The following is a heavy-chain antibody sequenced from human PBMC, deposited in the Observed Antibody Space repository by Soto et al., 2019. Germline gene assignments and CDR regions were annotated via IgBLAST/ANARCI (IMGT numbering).Heavy chain of an antibody. CDR2: INPNGGYT. CDR3: TRAHSDVVILPDVRPLFDL. Sequence: QVQLVQSGAEVKKPGASVKVSCKTSGYDFFKYNMHWVRQAPGQGLEWMGVINPNGGYTRHAQKFQGRVIMTRDTSSKIVYMELSGLTSADTAMYYCTRAHSDVVILPDVRPLFDLWGQGALVTVSS. J-gene: IGHJ4*02. CDR1: GYDFFKYN. D-gene: IGHD2-21*02. V-gene: IGHV1-46*01.